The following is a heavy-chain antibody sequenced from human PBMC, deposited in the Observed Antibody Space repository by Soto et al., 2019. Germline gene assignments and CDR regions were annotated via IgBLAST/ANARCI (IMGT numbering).Heavy chain of an antibody. CDR3: AKEVWSGPMDV. CDR1: GFTFSSYG. J-gene: IGHJ6*02. CDR2: ISYDGSNK. D-gene: IGHD3-3*01. Sequence: QVQLVESGGGVVQPGRSLRLSCAASGFTFSSYGVHWVRQAPGKGLEWVAAISYDGSNKYYADSVKGRFTISRDNSKNSLYVQMNSLRAEDTAVYYCAKEVWSGPMDVWGQGTTVTVSS. V-gene: IGHV3-30*18.